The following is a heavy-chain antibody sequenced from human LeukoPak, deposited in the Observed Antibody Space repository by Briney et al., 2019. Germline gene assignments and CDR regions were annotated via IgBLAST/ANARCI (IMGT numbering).Heavy chain of an antibody. J-gene: IGHJ4*02. CDR3: AKSSPTYSYGLHDY. D-gene: IGHD5-18*01. CDR1: GFTFSSYW. CDR2: IEPDGSEK. Sequence: GGSLRLSCAASGFTFSSYWMGWVRQAPGKGLEWVANIEPDGSEKYYVDSVKGRFTISRDNSKNTLYLQMNSLRAEDTAVYYCAKSSPTYSYGLHDYWGQGTLVTVSS. V-gene: IGHV3-7*01.